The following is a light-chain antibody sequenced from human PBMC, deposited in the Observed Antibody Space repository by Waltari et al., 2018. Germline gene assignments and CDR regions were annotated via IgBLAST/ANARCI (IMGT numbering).Light chain of an antibody. CDR2: GAS. V-gene: IGKV3-15*01. CDR1: QSISRN. CDR3: QQYNNWRT. J-gene: IGKJ2*01. Sequence: EILMTQSPATLSVSPGERATLSCRPSQSISRNLAWYQQKPGQAPRLLIYGASTRATGIPARFSGSGSGTEFTLTISSLQSEDFAVYYCQQYNNWRTFGQGTKLEIK.